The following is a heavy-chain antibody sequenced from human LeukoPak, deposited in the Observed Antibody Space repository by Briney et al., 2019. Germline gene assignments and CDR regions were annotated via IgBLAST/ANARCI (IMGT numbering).Heavy chain of an antibody. CDR1: GFTFSSYS. J-gene: IGHJ4*02. CDR3: ATTYCGGDCYYEYYFDY. Sequence: GGSLRLSCAASGFTFSSYSMNWVRQAPGKGLEWVAFIRYDGSNKYYADSMKGRFTISRDNSKNTLNLQMNSLRAEDTAVYYCATTYCGGDCYYEYYFDYWGQGTLVTVSS. CDR2: IRYDGSNK. V-gene: IGHV3-30*02. D-gene: IGHD2-21*01.